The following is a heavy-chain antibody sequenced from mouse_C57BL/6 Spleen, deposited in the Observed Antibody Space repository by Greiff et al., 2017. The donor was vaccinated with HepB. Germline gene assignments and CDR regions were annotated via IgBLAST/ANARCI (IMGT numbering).Heavy chain of an antibody. V-gene: IGHV1-76*01. J-gene: IGHJ3*01. D-gene: IGHD2-3*01. CDR3: ARGSYDGYSWFAY. CDR2: IYPGSGNT. Sequence: VQLQQSGAELVRPGASVKLSCKASGYTFTDYYINWVEQRPGQGLEWIARIYPGSGNTYYNEKFKGKATLTAEKSSSTAYMQLSSLTSEDSAVYFCARGSYDGYSWFAYWGQGTLVTVSA. CDR1: GYTFTDYY.